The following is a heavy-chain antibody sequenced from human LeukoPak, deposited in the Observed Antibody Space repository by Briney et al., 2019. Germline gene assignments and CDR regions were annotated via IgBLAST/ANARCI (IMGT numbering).Heavy chain of an antibody. CDR1: GGSISSGDYY. D-gene: IGHD3-10*01. J-gene: IGHJ5*02. CDR3: ARVPHSGWFDP. CDR2: IYYSGST. V-gene: IGHV4-30-4*01. Sequence: SQTLSLTCTVSGGSISSGDYYWSWIRQPPGKGLEWIGYIYYSGSTYYNPSLKSRVTISVDTSKNRFSLKLSSVTAADTAVYYCARVPHSGWFDPWGQGTQVTVSS.